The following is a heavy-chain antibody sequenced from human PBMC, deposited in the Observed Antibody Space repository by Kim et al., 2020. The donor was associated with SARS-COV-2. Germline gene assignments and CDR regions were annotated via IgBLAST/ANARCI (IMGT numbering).Heavy chain of an antibody. CDR1: GFTFSSYS. D-gene: IGHD1-26*01. CDR2: ISSSSSTI. Sequence: GGSLRLSCAASGFTFSSYSMNWVRQAPGKGLEWVSYISSSSSTIYYADSVKGRFTISRDNAKNSLYLQMNSLRAEDTAVYYCATPKWDYYYGMDVWGQGTTVTVSS. J-gene: IGHJ6*02. CDR3: ATPKWDYYYGMDV. V-gene: IGHV3-48*04.